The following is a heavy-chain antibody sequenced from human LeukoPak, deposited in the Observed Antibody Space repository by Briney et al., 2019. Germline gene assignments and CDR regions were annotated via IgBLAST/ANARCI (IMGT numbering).Heavy chain of an antibody. Sequence: PGGSLRLSCAASGFTFSSYAMSWIRQPPGKGLEWIGEINHSGSTNYNPSLKSRVTISVDTSKNQFSLKLSSVTAADTAVYYCARGVLRYFDWLSSGYYFDYWGQGTLVTVSS. CDR1: GFTFSSYA. V-gene: IGHV4-34*01. D-gene: IGHD3-9*01. CDR2: INHSGST. J-gene: IGHJ4*02. CDR3: ARGVLRYFDWLSSGYYFDY.